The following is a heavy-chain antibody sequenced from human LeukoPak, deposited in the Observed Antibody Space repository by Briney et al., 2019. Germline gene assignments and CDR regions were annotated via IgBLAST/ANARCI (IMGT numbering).Heavy chain of an antibody. V-gene: IGHV3-30-3*01. Sequence: SGGSLRLSLAASGLSFSSYAMRWVRQAPGKGLEWVAVISYDGSNKYYADSVKGRFTISRDNSKNTLYLQMNSLRAEDTAVCYCARGVVFGVVIWTDAFDIWGQGAMVTVSS. CDR3: ARGVVFGVVIWTDAFDI. D-gene: IGHD3-3*01. CDR1: GLSFSSYA. J-gene: IGHJ3*02. CDR2: ISYDGSNK.